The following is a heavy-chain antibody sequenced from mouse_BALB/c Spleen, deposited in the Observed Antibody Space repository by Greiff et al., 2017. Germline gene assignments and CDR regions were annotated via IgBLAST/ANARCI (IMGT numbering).Heavy chain of an antibody. Sequence: VQLQQSGAELMKPGASVKISCKATGYTFSSYWIEWVKQRPGHGLEWIGEILPGSGSTNYNEKFKGKATFTADTSSNTAYMQLSSLTSEDSAVYYCARGGYYGSRKDWFAYWGQGTLVTVSA. J-gene: IGHJ3*01. D-gene: IGHD1-1*01. CDR2: ILPGSGST. V-gene: IGHV1-9*01. CDR1: GYTFSSYW. CDR3: ARGGYYGSRKDWFAY.